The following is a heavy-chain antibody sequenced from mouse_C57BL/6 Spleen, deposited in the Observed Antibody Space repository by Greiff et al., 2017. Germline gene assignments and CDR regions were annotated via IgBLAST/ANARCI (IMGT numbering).Heavy chain of an antibody. V-gene: IGHV1-50*01. CDR3: ERKEGYFEV. Sequence: QVQLQQPGAELVKPGASVKLSCKASGYTFTSYWMQWVKQRPGQGLEWIGEIDPSDSYTNYNQKFKGKATLTVDTSSSTAYMQLSSLTSEDSAVYYGERKEGYFEVWGTGTTVTASS. CDR2: IDPSDSYT. J-gene: IGHJ1*03. CDR1: GYTFTSYW.